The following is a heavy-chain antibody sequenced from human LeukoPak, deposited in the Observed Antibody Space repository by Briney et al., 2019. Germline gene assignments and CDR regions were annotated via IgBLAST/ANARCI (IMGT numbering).Heavy chain of an antibody. V-gene: IGHV3-30*18. CDR1: GFTFSSYG. CDR3: AKDRGIQLWLDY. D-gene: IGHD5-18*01. CDR2: ISYDGSNK. Sequence: GRSLRLSCAASGFTFSSYGMHWVRQAPGKGLEWVAVISYDGSNKYYADSVKGRFTISRDNSKNTLYLQMNSLRAEGTAVYYRAKDRGIQLWLDYWGQGTLVTVSS. J-gene: IGHJ4*02.